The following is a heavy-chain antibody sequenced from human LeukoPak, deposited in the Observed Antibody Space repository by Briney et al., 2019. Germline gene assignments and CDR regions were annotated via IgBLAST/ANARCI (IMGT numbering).Heavy chain of an antibody. CDR1: GFTFSSYA. CDR3: AKGAFGITIFGNWFGP. Sequence: PGGSLRLSCAASGFTFSSYAMSWVRQAPGKGLEWVSAISGSGGSTYYADSVKGRFTISRDNSKNTLYLQMNSLRAEDTAVYYCAKGAFGITIFGNWFGPWGQGTLVTASS. CDR2: ISGSGGST. D-gene: IGHD3-3*01. J-gene: IGHJ5*02. V-gene: IGHV3-23*01.